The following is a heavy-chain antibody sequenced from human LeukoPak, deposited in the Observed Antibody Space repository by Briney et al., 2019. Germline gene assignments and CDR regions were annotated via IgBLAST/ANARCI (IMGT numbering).Heavy chain of an antibody. CDR1: GGSIASNY. CDR3: ARDLDYMDV. V-gene: IGHV4-59*12. CDR2: IYYTGAT. Sequence: SETLSLTCTVSGGSIASNYWTWIRQPPGKGLEYIGYIYYTGATNYNPSLKSRVTISVDTSKNQFSLKLSSVTAADTAVYYCARDLDYMDVWGKGTTVTVSS. J-gene: IGHJ6*03.